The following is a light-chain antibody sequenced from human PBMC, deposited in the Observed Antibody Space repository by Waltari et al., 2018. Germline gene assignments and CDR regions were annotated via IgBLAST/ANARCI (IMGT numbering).Light chain of an antibody. Sequence: EVVMTQSPATLSLSPGERATLSCRASQSVSSFLAWYQQKPGQAPRLLIYGASTRATGIPARFSGSGSGKEFTLTISSLQSEDFAVYYCQQYNDWPPLTFGGGTKVEIK. CDR3: QQYNDWPPLT. V-gene: IGKV3-15*01. J-gene: IGKJ4*01. CDR1: QSVSSF. CDR2: GAS.